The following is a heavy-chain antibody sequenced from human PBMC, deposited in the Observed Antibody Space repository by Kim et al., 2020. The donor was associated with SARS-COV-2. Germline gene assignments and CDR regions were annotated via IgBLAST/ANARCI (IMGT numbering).Heavy chain of an antibody. CDR3: AKDKGIAVAGAGAFDY. Sequence: GGSLRLSCAASGFTFSSYGLHWVRQAPGKGLEWVAVVSYDGSNKYYADSVKGRFTISRDNSKNTLYLQMNSLRAEDTAVYFCAKDKGIAVAGAGAFDYWG. CDR1: GFTFSSYG. D-gene: IGHD6-19*01. CDR2: VSYDGSNK. J-gene: IGHJ4*01. V-gene: IGHV3-30*18.